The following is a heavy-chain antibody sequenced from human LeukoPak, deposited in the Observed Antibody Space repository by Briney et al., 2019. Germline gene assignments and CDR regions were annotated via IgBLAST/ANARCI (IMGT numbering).Heavy chain of an antibody. Sequence: PGGSLRLSCATSGFTFSGYWMSWVRQAPGKGLEWVANIKQDGSEIYYVDSVKGRFTISRDNAKNSLYLQMNSLRAEDTAVYYCATNAVTGIIDYWGQGILVTVSS. CDR1: GFTFSGYW. D-gene: IGHD4-11*01. CDR2: IKQDGSEI. CDR3: ATNAVTGIIDY. J-gene: IGHJ4*02. V-gene: IGHV3-7*01.